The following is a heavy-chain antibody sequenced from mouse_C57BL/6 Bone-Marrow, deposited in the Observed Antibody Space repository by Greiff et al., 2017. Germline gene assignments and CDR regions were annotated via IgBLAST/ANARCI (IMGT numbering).Heavy chain of an antibody. J-gene: IGHJ3*01. Sequence: DVMLVESGGDLVKPGGSLKLSCAASGFTFSSYGMSWVRQTPDKRLEWVATISSGGSYTYYPDSVKGRFTISRDNAKNTLYLQMSSLKSEEPAMYYCARPYGPWFAYWGQGTLVTVSA. V-gene: IGHV5-6*02. CDR2: ISSGGSYT. CDR3: ARPYGPWFAY. CDR1: GFTFSSYG. D-gene: IGHD1-2*01.